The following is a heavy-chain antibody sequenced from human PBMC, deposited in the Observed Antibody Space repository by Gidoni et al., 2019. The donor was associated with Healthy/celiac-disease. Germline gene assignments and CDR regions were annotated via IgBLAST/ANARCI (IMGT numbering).Heavy chain of an antibody. CDR2: IYWHDDK. D-gene: IGHD5-18*01. Sequence: QITLKESGPTLVKPTQTLTLTCTFPGFSPSTSGVGVGWLRQPPGKALEWLALIYWHDDKRYSPSLKSRLTITKDTSKNQVVLTMTNMDPVDTATYYCARNAEDTAMAPWGYGMDVWGQGTTVTVSS. J-gene: IGHJ6*02. V-gene: IGHV2-5*01. CDR3: ARNAEDTAMAPWGYGMDV. CDR1: GFSPSTSGVG.